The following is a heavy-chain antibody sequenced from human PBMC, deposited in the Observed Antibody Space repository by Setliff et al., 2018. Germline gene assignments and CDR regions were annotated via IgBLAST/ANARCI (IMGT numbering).Heavy chain of an antibody. Sequence: PGGSLRLSCTASGFTFRKHALAWVRQAPGKGLQWVSSVSGSGMTRDYTDSVKGRFTVSRDSSQNKIHLQMDSLRAEDTGKYFCARDKDHIRGFDYWGRGALVTVSS. CDR2: VSGSGMTR. D-gene: IGHD3-10*01. CDR1: GFTFRKHA. V-gene: IGHV3-23*01. J-gene: IGHJ4*02. CDR3: ARDKDHIRGFDY.